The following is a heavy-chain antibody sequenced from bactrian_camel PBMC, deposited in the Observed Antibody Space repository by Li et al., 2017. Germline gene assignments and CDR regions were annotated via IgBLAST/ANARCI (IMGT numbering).Heavy chain of an antibody. CDR3: ATGWDSRYMWYQRPSYKY. CDR1: GYTFRTKY. CDR2: MYSGDGRT. D-gene: IGHD5*01. Sequence: VQLVESGGGSVQARGSLRLSCATSGYTFRTKYTGWFRQVPGKEREAVAGMYSGDGRTFYADFVKGRFIISQDKATNTVYLQMTSLKPEDTAMYYCATGWDSRYMWYQRPSYKYWGQGTQVTVS. V-gene: IGHV3S40*01. J-gene: IGHJ4*01.